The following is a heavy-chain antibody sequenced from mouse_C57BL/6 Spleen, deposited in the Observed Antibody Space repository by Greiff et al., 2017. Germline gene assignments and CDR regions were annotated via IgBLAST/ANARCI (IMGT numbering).Heavy chain of an antibody. D-gene: IGHD2-4*01. V-gene: IGHV1-9*01. CDR2: ILPGSGST. CDR3: ARSDDDGGVDFDF. J-gene: IGHJ1*03. Sequence: QVQLKQSGAELMKPGASVKLSCPATGYTFTGYWIEWVKQRPGHGLEWIGEILPGSGSTNYHEKLKGKATFTADTSSNTSYMQISSLTTEDSAIYYCARSDDDGGVDFDFWGTGTTGTVSS. CDR1: GYTFTGYW.